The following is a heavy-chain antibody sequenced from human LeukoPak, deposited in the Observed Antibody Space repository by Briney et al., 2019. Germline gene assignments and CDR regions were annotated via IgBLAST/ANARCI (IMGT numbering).Heavy chain of an antibody. CDR2: IKQDGSEK. Sequence: GGSLRLSCAASGFTSSSYWMSWVRQAPGKGLEWVANIKQDGSEKYYVDSVKGRFTISRDNAKNSLYLQMNSLRAEDTAVYYCARAAHPPYYDFWSGYLDYWGQGTLVTVSS. J-gene: IGHJ4*02. D-gene: IGHD3-3*01. V-gene: IGHV3-7*01. CDR3: ARAAHPPYYDFWSGYLDY. CDR1: GFTSSSYW.